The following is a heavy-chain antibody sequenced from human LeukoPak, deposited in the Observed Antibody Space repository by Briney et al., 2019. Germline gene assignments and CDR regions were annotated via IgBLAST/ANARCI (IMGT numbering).Heavy chain of an antibody. J-gene: IGHJ4*02. V-gene: IGHV1-69*13. Sequence: SVKVSCKASGGTFSSYAISWVRQAPGQGLEWMGGIIPIFGTANYAQKFQGRVTITADESTSTAYMELSSLRSEDTAVYYCTTHGPIPFDYWGQGTLVTVSS. D-gene: IGHD1-1*01. CDR2: IIPIFGTA. CDR3: TTHGPIPFDY. CDR1: GGTFSSYA.